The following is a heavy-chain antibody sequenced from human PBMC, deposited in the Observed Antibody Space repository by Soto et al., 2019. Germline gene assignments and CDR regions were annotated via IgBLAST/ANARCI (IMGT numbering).Heavy chain of an antibody. CDR3: SRGRLRDGYNPRFDP. V-gene: IGHV3-21*01. J-gene: IGHJ5*02. CDR1: GFTFSSYS. Sequence: EVQLVESGGGLVKPGGSLRLSCAASGFTFSSYSMNWVRQAPGKGLEWVSSISSSSSYIYYADSVKGRFTISRDNAKNSLYLQMNSPRAEDTALYYCSRGRLRDGYNPRFDPWGQGTLVTVSS. CDR2: ISSSSSYI. D-gene: IGHD5-12*01.